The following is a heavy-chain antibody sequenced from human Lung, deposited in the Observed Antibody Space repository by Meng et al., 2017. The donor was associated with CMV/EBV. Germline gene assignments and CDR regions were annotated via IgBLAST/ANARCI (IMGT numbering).Heavy chain of an antibody. Sequence: ESXKISXAASAFTVSSNYMSWVRQAPGKGLEWVSVIYSGGITYYAGAVKGRFTISRDNSKNTVYLQMNSLRAEDTAVYYCARGGGGGDLLYYYYGMDVWGQGTXVTVAS. D-gene: IGHD2-21*02. V-gene: IGHV3-53*01. J-gene: IGHJ6*02. CDR2: IYSGGIT. CDR1: AFTVSSNY. CDR3: ARGGGGGDLLYYYYGMDV.